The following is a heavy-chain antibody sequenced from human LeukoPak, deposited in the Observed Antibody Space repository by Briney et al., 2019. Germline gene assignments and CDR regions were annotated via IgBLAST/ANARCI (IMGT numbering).Heavy chain of an antibody. Sequence: PGGSLGLSCAASGFTVSSSFIYWVRRAPGKGLEWVSFIHRDDKTCYADSVKGRFTMSRDSSKNTLYLQMNSLGADDTAVYYCAREVISTPSYFDYWGQGILVTVSS. CDR1: GFTVSSSF. V-gene: IGHV3-53*01. J-gene: IGHJ4*02. D-gene: IGHD2-2*01. CDR3: AREVISTPSYFDY. CDR2: IHRDDKT.